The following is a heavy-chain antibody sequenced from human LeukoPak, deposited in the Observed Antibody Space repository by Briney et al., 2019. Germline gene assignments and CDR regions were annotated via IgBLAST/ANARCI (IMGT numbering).Heavy chain of an antibody. V-gene: IGHV4-31*03. D-gene: IGHD2-21*02. J-gene: IGHJ3*02. Sequence: PSQTLSLTCTVSGDSISSAGYSWTWIRQPPGKCLQWIGYISYSANTCYSPSLKSRISISLDASKNQFYLKLTSVTAADADKHLGARDVLVTSSPDAFDIWGQGTMVTVSS. CDR2: ISYSANT. CDR1: GDSISSAGYS. CDR3: ARDVLVTSSPDAFDI.